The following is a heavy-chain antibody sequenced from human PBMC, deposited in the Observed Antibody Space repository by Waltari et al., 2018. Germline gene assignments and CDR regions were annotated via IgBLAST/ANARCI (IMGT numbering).Heavy chain of an antibody. Sequence: VQLMESGGALVQPGGSLRLCCLASGFTSSAYALHWVRQAPGKGLEWVSYISSSSSAIYYADSVKGRFTISRDNANNSLYLQMNSLRAEDTAIYYCARVPTVVLSLAVYFDYWGQGSLVTVSS. CDR3: ARVPTVVLSLAVYFDY. CDR1: GFTSSAYA. CDR2: ISSSSSAI. V-gene: IGHV3-48*01. J-gene: IGHJ4*02. D-gene: IGHD4-17*01.